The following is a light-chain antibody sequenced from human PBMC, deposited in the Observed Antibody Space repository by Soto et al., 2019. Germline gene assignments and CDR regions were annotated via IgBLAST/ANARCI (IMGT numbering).Light chain of an antibody. J-gene: IGKJ2*01. CDR2: VES. Sequence: EIVMTQSPATLSVSPGERVTLSSRAGQSVSTNLAWYQHKPGRAPRLLIYVESTRATDGPARFSGSGSGTEDTLPISSLQSEDFAIYHCQHYHTWPGTFGQGTKLEIK. V-gene: IGKV3-15*01. CDR1: QSVSTN. CDR3: QHYHTWPGT.